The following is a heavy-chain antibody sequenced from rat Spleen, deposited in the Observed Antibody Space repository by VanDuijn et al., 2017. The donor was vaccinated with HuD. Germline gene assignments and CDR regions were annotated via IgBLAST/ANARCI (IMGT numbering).Heavy chain of an antibody. V-gene: IGHV5-25*01. J-gene: IGHJ3*01. Sequence: EVQLVESGGGLVQPGRSLKLSCAASGFTFSNYYMAWVRQAPTKGLEWIASITTTGDTTYYPDSVKGRFTISRENAYSTLHLQMNSLRSEDTATYYCTRGYGYNYDWYAYWGQGTLVTVSS. CDR3: TRGYGYNYDWYAY. CDR2: ITTTGDTT. D-gene: IGHD1-4*01. CDR1: GFTFSNYY.